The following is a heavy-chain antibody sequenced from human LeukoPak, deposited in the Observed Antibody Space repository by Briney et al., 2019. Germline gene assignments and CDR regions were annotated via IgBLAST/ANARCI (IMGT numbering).Heavy chain of an antibody. Sequence: SETLSLTCAVSGGSISSSNWWSWVRQPPGKGLEWIGQIYHSGSTNYNPSLKSRVTISVDKSKNQFSLKLRSVTAADTAVYYCARGKGSGWTFDYWAREPWSPSPQ. CDR1: GGSISSSNW. V-gene: IGHV4-4*02. CDR2: IYHSGST. D-gene: IGHD6-19*01. CDR3: ARGKGSGWTFDY. J-gene: IGHJ4*02.